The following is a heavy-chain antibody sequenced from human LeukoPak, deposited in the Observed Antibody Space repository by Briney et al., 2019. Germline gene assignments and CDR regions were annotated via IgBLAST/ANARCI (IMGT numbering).Heavy chain of an antibody. CDR3: ARTSLGGYYYGMDV. CDR2: IYYTGST. V-gene: IGHV4-59*01. CDR1: GGSISSYY. Sequence: SETLSLTCTVSGGSISSYYWSWIRQPPGKGLEWIAYIYYTGSTNYNPSLKSRVTISVDTSKNQFSLKLNSVTAADTAVYYCARTSLGGYYYGMDVWGQGTTVTVSS. D-gene: IGHD3-16*01. J-gene: IGHJ6*02.